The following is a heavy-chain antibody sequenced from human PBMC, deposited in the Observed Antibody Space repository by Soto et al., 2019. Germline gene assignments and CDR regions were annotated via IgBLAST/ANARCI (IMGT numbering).Heavy chain of an antibody. CDR1: GGSISSYF. V-gene: IGHV4-59*01. Sequence: QVQLQESGPGLLKPSETLSLTCTVSGGSISSYFWSWIRQPPGKGLEWIGYVHYSGSTNYNPSLKSRVTISVDTSNNQFSLKFSSLTAADTAVYYCARSGVAGSRVYYFDYWGQGSLVTVSS. CDR2: VHYSGST. D-gene: IGHD6-19*01. CDR3: ARSGVAGSRVYYFDY. J-gene: IGHJ4*02.